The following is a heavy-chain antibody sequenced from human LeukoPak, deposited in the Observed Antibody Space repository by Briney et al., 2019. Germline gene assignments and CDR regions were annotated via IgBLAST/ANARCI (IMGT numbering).Heavy chain of an antibody. Sequence: GRSLRLSCAASGFTFSSYDMHWVRQAPGKGPEWAAIIRYDGSNENYADSVKGRFTISRDNSKKTLYLQMNSLRAEDTAVYYCARSRYNLDYWGQGTLVTVSS. J-gene: IGHJ4*02. CDR3: ARSRYNLDY. V-gene: IGHV3-33*01. D-gene: IGHD5-24*01. CDR2: IRYDGSNE. CDR1: GFTFSSYD.